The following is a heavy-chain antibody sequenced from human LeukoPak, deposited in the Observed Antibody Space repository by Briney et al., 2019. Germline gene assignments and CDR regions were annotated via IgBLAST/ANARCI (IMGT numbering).Heavy chain of an antibody. V-gene: IGHV3-30*01. D-gene: IGHD3-3*01. Sequence: GRSLRLSCAASGFTFSSYAMHWVRQAPGKGLEWVAVISYDGSNKYYADSVKGRFTISRDNSKNTLYLQMNSLRAEDTAVYYCARGTYYDFWSGYLMYYYYYYMDVWGKGTTVTVSS. CDR3: ARGTYYDFWSGYLMYYYYYYMDV. CDR2: ISYDGSNK. CDR1: GFTFSSYA. J-gene: IGHJ6*03.